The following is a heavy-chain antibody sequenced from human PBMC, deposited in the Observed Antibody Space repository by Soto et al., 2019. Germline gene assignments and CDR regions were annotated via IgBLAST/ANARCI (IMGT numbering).Heavy chain of an antibody. D-gene: IGHD2-2*01. Sequence: SETLSLTCTVSGGSISSGGYYWSWIRQHPGKGLEWIGYIYYSGSTYYNPSLKSRVTISVDTSKNQFSLKLSSVTAADTAVYYCATTERVVPAAIGNWFDPWGQGTLVTVSS. J-gene: IGHJ5*02. CDR2: IYYSGST. CDR3: ATTERVVPAAIGNWFDP. V-gene: IGHV4-31*03. CDR1: GGSISSGGYY.